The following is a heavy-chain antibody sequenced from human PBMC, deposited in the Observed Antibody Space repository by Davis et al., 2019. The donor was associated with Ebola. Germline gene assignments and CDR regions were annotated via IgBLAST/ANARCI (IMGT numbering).Heavy chain of an antibody. CDR3: ARPLGGYSGYEWFGDPTYYYYYGMDV. CDR2: MSGSGGST. Sequence: PAGSLRLSCAASGFTFSNHAMSWVRQAPGKGLEWVSAMSGSGGSTYYADSVKGRFTISRDNSKNTLYLQLNSLRPEDTAVYYCARPLGGYSGYEWFGDPTYYYYYGMDVWGQGTTVTVSS. CDR1: GFTFSNHA. V-gene: IGHV3-23*01. J-gene: IGHJ6*02. D-gene: IGHD5-12*01.